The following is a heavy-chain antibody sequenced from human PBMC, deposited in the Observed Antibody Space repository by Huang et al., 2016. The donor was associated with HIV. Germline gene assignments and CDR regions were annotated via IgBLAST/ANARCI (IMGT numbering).Heavy chain of an antibody. CDR3: ATDYYANFDY. Sequence: QVQLMQSGPEVKKPGASVKVSCKASGYSFTNYGLNWVRQAPGHGLEWMGWVSPDKTKTDYAEKFQGRVTMTRDTSTSTAYMELRSLRSDDTAVYYCATDYYANFDYWGQGTLVTISS. CDR2: VSPDKTKT. V-gene: IGHV1-18*04. D-gene: IGHD2-2*01. J-gene: IGHJ4*02. CDR1: GYSFTNYG.